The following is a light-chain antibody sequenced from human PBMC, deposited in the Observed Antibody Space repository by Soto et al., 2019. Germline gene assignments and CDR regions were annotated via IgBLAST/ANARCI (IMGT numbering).Light chain of an antibody. CDR1: QSISSW. CDR2: KAS. V-gene: IGKV1-5*03. Sequence: DIQMTQSPSTLSASVGDRVTITCRASQSISSWLAWYQQKPGKAPKLLIYKASSLESGVPSRFSGSGSGTEFTLTISSLQPDDCETYYCQQYNSSPTFGQGTKVEI. J-gene: IGKJ1*01. CDR3: QQYNSSPT.